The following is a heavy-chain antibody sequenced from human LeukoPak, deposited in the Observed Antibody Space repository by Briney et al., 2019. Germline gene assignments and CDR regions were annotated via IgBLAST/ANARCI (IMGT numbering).Heavy chain of an antibody. Sequence: PPGGSLRLSCAPSGFTFSRHGMHWVRQAPGKGLEWVSGLIENGATTYYADSVKGRFTISRDNSRNTMYLQMNSLRVEDTAVYYCVKDYQVGNSPAFGDYWGQGTLVTISS. CDR3: VKDYQVGNSPAFGDY. CDR2: LIENGATT. CDR1: GFTFSRHG. V-gene: IGHV3-23*01. J-gene: IGHJ4*02. D-gene: IGHD1-26*01.